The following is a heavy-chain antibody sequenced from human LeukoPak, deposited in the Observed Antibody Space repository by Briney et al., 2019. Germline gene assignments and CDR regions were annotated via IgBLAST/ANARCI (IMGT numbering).Heavy chain of an antibody. CDR2: IYYTGGT. J-gene: IGHJ6*03. V-gene: IGHV4-34*01. CDR3: ARDQGDYYMDV. CDR1: GGSFSGYY. Sequence: SETLSLTCAVYGGSFSGYYWSWIRQPPGKGLEWIGCIYYTGGTYYNPSLKSRVTISVDTSRNQFSLKLTSVTAADTAVYYCARDQGDYYMDVWGKGTTVTVSS.